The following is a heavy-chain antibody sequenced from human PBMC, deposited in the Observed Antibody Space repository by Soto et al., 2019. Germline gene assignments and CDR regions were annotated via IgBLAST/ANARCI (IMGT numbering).Heavy chain of an antibody. J-gene: IGHJ4*02. CDR2: IIPKLGSA. D-gene: IGHD2-21*01. V-gene: IGHV1-69*01. CDR3: AREGDGYNFGAFY. CDR1: GGGNLRDYR. Sequence: QVQLVQSGAEVKEPGSSVMVSCKASGGGNLRDYRTTWVRRAPGQGLEWMGGIIPKLGSANYAQNFQERVTVTADEYTNTVYMELRSLRSDDTAVYYCAREGDGYNFGAFYWGQGTPGAVSS.